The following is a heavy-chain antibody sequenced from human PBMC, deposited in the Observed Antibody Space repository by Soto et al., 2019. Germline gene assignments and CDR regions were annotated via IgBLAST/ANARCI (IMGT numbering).Heavy chain of an antibody. V-gene: IGHV3-23*01. J-gene: IGHJ4*02. Sequence: EVQLLESGGGLVQPGGSLRLSCAASGFTFSNYAMNWVRQAPGQGLDWVSTISGSGGSTFYADSVRGRFTISRDNSKNTVSLQVNSLRAEDTAVYYCAKPSGLAAAGGAFDYWGQGTLVTVSS. CDR3: AKPSGLAAAGGAFDY. CDR2: ISGSGGST. D-gene: IGHD6-13*01. CDR1: GFTFSNYA.